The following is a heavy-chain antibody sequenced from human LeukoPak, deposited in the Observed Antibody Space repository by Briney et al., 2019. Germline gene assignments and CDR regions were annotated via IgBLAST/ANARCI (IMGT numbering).Heavy chain of an antibody. Sequence: GGSLRLSCAASGFTVSSFWMHWVRKAPGKGLVWVSRISSDGSNTYYADSVKGRFTISRDTAMNTLYLHMHSLREEDAADYYCTRGRGAYGWFDPWGQGTQVTVSS. CDR2: ISSDGSNT. D-gene: IGHD3-10*01. CDR3: TRGRGAYGWFDP. J-gene: IGHJ5*02. CDR1: GFTVSSFW. V-gene: IGHV3-74*01.